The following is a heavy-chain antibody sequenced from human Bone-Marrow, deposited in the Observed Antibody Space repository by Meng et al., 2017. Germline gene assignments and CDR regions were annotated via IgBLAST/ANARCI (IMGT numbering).Heavy chain of an antibody. Sequence: GESLKISCAVSGFTVKYIHMTWVRQAPGKGLDWVSVIYSGDNTYYADSVKGRFTISRDNSKNTLYLQMNSLRAEDTAVYYCAKDLLPFYESSGYYSPFDYWGQGTLVTVSS. D-gene: IGHD3-22*01. V-gene: IGHV3-53*01. CDR2: IYSGDNT. CDR1: GFTVKYIH. J-gene: IGHJ4*02. CDR3: AKDLLPFYESSGYYSPFDY.